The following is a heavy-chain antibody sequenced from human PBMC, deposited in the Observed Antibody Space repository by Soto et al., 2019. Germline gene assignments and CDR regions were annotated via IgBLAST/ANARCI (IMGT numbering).Heavy chain of an antibody. CDR3: AKDSSDHYYYGMDV. J-gene: IGHJ6*02. CDR1: GFTFSSYG. V-gene: IGHV3-30*18. D-gene: IGHD6-25*01. CDR2: ISYDGSNK. Sequence: LRLSCAASGFTFSSYGMHWVRQAPGKGLEWVAVISYDGSNKYYADSVKGRFTISRDNSKNTLYLQMNSVRAEDTAVYYCAKDSSDHYYYGMDVWGQGTTVTVSS.